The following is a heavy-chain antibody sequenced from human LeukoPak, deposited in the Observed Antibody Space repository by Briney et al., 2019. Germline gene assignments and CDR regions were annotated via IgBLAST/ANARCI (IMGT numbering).Heavy chain of an antibody. J-gene: IGHJ4*02. D-gene: IGHD2-2*01. Sequence: PGRSLRLSCAASGFTFDDYAMHWVRQAPGKGLEWVSGISWNSGSIGYVDSVKGRFTISRDNAKNSLYLQMNSLRAEDTAVYYCVRAPGPAAPFDYWGQGTLVTVSS. CDR1: GFTFDDYA. CDR2: ISWNSGSI. V-gene: IGHV3-9*01. CDR3: VRAPGPAAPFDY.